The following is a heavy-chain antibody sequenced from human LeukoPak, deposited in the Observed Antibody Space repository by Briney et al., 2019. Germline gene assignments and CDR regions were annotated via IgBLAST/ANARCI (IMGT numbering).Heavy chain of an antibody. J-gene: IGHJ4*02. CDR2: IYYSGST. D-gene: IGHD2-2*01. Sequence: SETLSLTCTVSGGSTSSGGYYWSWIRQHPGKGLEWIGYIYYSGSTYYNPSLKSRVTISVDTSKNQFSLKLSSVTAADTAVYYCARYPFHDLGYCSSTSCHANPYFDYWGQGTLVTVSS. CDR1: GGSTSSGGYY. V-gene: IGHV4-31*03. CDR3: ARYPFHDLGYCSSTSCHANPYFDY.